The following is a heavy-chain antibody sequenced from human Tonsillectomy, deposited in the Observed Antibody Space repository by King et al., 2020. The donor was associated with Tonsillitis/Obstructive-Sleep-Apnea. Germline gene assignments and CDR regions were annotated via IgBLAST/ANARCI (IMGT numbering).Heavy chain of an antibody. CDR3: ARGSPDLSLSKSLGYCSSTSCYVFDY. J-gene: IGHJ4*02. V-gene: IGHV4-34*01. Sequence: VQLTQWGAGLLKPSETLSLTCAVYGGSFSGYYWSWIRQPPGKGLEWIGEINHSGSTNYNPSLKSRVTISVDTSKNQFSLKLSSVTAADTAVYYCARGSPDLSLSKSLGYCSSTSCYVFDYWGQGTLVTVSS. CDR2: INHSGST. D-gene: IGHD2-2*01. CDR1: GGSFSGYY.